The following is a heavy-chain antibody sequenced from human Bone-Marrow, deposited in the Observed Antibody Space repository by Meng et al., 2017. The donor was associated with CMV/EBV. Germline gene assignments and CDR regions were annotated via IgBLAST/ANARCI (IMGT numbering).Heavy chain of an antibody. Sequence: GESLKISCAASGFTFSSYGMHWVRQAPGKGLEWVAFIRYDGSNKYYADSVKGRFTISRDNSKNTLYLQMNSLRAEDTAAYYCAKDRGKQPSPLGYWGQGTLVTVSS. CDR3: AKDRGKQPSPLGY. D-gene: IGHD6-13*01. V-gene: IGHV3-30*02. CDR1: GFTFSSYG. CDR2: IRYDGSNK. J-gene: IGHJ4*02.